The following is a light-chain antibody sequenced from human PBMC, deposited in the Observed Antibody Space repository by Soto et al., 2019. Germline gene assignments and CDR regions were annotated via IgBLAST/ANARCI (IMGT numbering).Light chain of an antibody. CDR2: EVS. CDR3: SSYAGSNNSI. V-gene: IGLV2-8*01. Sequence: QSVLTQPPSASGSPGRSVTISCTGTSSDVGGYNYVSWYQQHPGKAPKLMIYEVSKRPSGVPDRFSGSKSGNTASLTVSRLQAEDEADYYCSSYAGSNNSIFGGGTKVTVL. J-gene: IGLJ2*01. CDR1: SSDVGGYNY.